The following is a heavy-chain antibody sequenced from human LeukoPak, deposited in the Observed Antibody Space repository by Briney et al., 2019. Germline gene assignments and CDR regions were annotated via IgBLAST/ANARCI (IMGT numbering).Heavy chain of an antibody. CDR2: IYSGGST. D-gene: IGHD3-10*01. J-gene: IGHJ2*01. CDR1: GFTVSSNY. CDR3: ARELSFGESGPFDL. Sequence: GGSLRLSCAASGFTVSSNYMSWVRQAPGKGPEWVSVIYSGGSTYYADSVKGRFTISRDNSKNTLYLQMNSLRAEDTAVYYCARELSFGESGPFDLWGRGTLVTVSS. V-gene: IGHV3-53*01.